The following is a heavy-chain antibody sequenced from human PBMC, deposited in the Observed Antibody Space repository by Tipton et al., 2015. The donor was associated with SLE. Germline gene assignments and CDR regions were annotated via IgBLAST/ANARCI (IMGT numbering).Heavy chain of an antibody. D-gene: IGHD1-26*01. CDR1: GSTFSSYG. CDR3: AKRIGWETAFDI. J-gene: IGHJ3*02. CDR2: ISYDGGNK. Sequence: SLRLSCAASGSTFSSYGMHWVRQAPGKGLEWVAVISYDGGNKYYADSVKGRFTISRDNSKNTLYLQMNSLRAEDTAVYYCAKRIGWETAFDIWGQGTMVTVSS. V-gene: IGHV3-30*18.